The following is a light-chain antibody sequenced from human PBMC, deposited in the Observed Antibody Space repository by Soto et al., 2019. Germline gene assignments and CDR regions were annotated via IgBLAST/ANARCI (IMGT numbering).Light chain of an antibody. V-gene: IGKV3-11*01. CDR2: DAS. J-gene: IGKJ3*01. CDR3: QQRSNWPPLFT. CDR1: QSVTSY. Sequence: EIVLTQSPATLSLSPGDTATLSCRASQSVTSYVAWYQQKPGQAPRLLIYDASNRATGIPARFSGSGSGTDFTLTISSLEPEDFAVYYCQQRSNWPPLFTFGPGTKVDIK.